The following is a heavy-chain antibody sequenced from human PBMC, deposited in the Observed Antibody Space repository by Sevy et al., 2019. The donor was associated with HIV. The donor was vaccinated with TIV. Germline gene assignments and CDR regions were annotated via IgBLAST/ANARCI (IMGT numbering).Heavy chain of an antibody. V-gene: IGHV1-18*04. CDR2: ISAYNGNT. CDR3: ARGITIFGVVTPPIAFDI. Sequence: ASVKVSCKASGYTFTSYGISWVRQAPGQGLEWMGWISAYNGNTNYARKLQGRVTKTTDTSTRTTYMELRSLRSDDTAAYYCARGITIFGVVTPPIAFDIWGQGTMVTVSS. D-gene: IGHD3-3*01. J-gene: IGHJ3*02. CDR1: GYTFTSYG.